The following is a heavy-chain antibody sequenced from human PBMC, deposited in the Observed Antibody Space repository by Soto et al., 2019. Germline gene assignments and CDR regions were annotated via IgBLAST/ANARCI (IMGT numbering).Heavy chain of an antibody. CDR2: ISYDGSTK. CDR3: AGPPYGSSSWYGYFQH. Sequence: QVQLVESGGGVVQPGRSPRLSCAASGFTFSSYGMHWVRQAPGKGLEWVAVISYDGSTKDYADSVKGRFTISRDNSKNTLYLLMNSLRAEDTAVYYCAGPPYGSSSWYGYFQHWGQGTLVTVSS. J-gene: IGHJ1*01. V-gene: IGHV3-30*03. CDR1: GFTFSSYG. D-gene: IGHD6-13*01.